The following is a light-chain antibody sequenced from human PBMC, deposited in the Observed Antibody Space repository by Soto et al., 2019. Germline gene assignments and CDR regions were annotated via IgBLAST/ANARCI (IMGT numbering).Light chain of an antibody. CDR3: QHYDTSKYT. J-gene: IGKJ2*01. V-gene: IGKV3-20*01. Sequence: ELVLTQSPGTLSLSPGERATLSCRASQSVTTNYIAWYQQIAGQAPRLLIYGASTRATGIPDRFSGSGSGTDFTLTISRLEPGDFAVYYCQHYDTSKYTFGQGTRLEI. CDR2: GAS. CDR1: QSVTTNY.